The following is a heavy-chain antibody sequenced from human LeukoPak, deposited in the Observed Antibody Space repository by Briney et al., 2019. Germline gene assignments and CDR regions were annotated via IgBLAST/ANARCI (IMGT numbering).Heavy chain of an antibody. D-gene: IGHD3-22*01. V-gene: IGHV4-4*07. Sequence: SETLSLTCTVSGGSISSYYWSWIRQPAGKGLEWIGRIYTSGSTNYNPSLKSRVTMSVGTSKNQFSLKLSSVTAADTAVYYCARSAYYYDSSGYYWDAFDTWGQGTMVTVSS. J-gene: IGHJ3*02. CDR2: IYTSGST. CDR3: ARSAYYYDSSGYYWDAFDT. CDR1: GGSISSYY.